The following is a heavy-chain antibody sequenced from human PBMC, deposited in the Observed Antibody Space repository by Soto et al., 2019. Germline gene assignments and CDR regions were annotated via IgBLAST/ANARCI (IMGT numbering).Heavy chain of an antibody. J-gene: IGHJ2*01. CDR2: ISSSSSTI. CDR1: GFTFSSYS. D-gene: IGHD4-17*01. V-gene: IGHV3-48*01. Sequence: GGSLRLSCAASGFTFSSYSMNWVRQAPGKGLEWVSYISSSSSTIYYADSVKGRFTISRDNAKNSLYLQMNSMRAEDTAVYYCARGGEGGDYGNWYFDLWGSGTLVTVSS. CDR3: ARGGEGGDYGNWYFDL.